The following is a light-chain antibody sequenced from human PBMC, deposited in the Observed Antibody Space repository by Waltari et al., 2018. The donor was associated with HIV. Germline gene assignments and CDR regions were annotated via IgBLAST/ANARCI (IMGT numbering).Light chain of an antibody. Sequence: QLVLTQSPSASASLGASVKLTCTLSSGHTNYAIAWHQQQPEKGPRYLMNLKSDGSHSKGDRIPDRFSGSSSGAERYLTISSLQSEDEADYYCQTWGTGIQVFGGGTKLTVL. CDR1: SGHTNYA. CDR3: QTWGTGIQV. J-gene: IGLJ3*02. CDR2: LKSDGSH. V-gene: IGLV4-69*02.